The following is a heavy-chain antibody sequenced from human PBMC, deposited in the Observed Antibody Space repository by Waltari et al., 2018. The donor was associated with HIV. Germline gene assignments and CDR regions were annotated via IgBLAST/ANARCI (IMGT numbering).Heavy chain of an antibody. CDR1: GFSLSTSGMC. V-gene: IGHV2-70*01. D-gene: IGHD5-12*01. CDR2: IDWDDDK. Sequence: QVTLRESGPALVKPTQTLTLTCTFSGFSLSTSGMCVSWIRQPPGKALEWLALIDWDDDKYYSTSLKTRLTISKDTSKNQVVLTMTNMDPVDTATYYCARIGSRDGYGGKNRPFDYWGQGTLVTVSS. J-gene: IGHJ4*02. CDR3: ARIGSRDGYGGKNRPFDY.